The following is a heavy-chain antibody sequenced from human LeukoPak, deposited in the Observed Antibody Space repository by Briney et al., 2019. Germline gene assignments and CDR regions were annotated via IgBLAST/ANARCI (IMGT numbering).Heavy chain of an antibody. CDR3: ARGDYDSSGYYFWFDP. CDR2: IYYSGST. V-gene: IGHV4-30-4*01. J-gene: IGHJ5*02. Sequence: SQTLSLTCTLSAGSISSGDYYWSWIRQPPGKGLEWIGYIYYSGSTYYNPSLKSRVTISVDTSKNQFSLKLSSVTAADTAVYYCARGDYDSSGYYFWFDPWGQGTLVTVSS. D-gene: IGHD3-22*01. CDR1: AGSISSGDYY.